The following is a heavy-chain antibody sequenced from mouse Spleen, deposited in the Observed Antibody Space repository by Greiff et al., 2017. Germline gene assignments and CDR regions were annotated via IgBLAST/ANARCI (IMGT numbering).Heavy chain of an antibody. D-gene: IGHD3-3*01. J-gene: IGHJ3*01. CDR1: GYTFTDYN. CDR3: ASEGRGFAY. Sequence: VQLKESGPELVKPGASVKIPCKASGYTFTDYNMDWVKQSHGKSLEWIGDINPNNGGTIYNQKFKGKATLTVDKSSSTAYMELRSLTSEDTAVYYCASEGRGFAYWGQGTLVTVSA. CDR2: INPNNGGT. V-gene: IGHV1-18*01.